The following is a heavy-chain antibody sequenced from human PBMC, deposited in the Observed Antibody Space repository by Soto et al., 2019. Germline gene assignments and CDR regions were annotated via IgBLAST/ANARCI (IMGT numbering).Heavy chain of an antibody. J-gene: IGHJ6*02. D-gene: IGHD6-19*01. CDR2: ISGYNGNT. Sequence: QVQLVQSGAEVKKPGASVTVSCKTSGYTFSNYGINWVRQAPAQGLEWMGWISGYNGNTNYAQTVQGRVTMTTETSKSTVYMERRSLKSVESAMSYCSRVLMVGGWFDPNYCNGVDVWCQGTEVTVSS. CDR3: SRVLMVGGWFDPNYCNGVDV. CDR1: GYTFSNYG. V-gene: IGHV1-18*01.